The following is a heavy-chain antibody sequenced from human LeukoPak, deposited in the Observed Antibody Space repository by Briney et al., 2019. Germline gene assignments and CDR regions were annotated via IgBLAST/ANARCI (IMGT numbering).Heavy chain of an antibody. Sequence: SETLSLTCTVSGGSISSYYWSWIRQPAGKGLEWIGRIYTSGSTNYNPSLKSRVTMSVDTSKNQFSLKLSSVTAADTAVYYCARMDRGYDSSVRKFDPWGQGTLVTVSS. D-gene: IGHD3-22*01. J-gene: IGHJ5*02. CDR2: IYTSGST. CDR3: ARMDRGYDSSVRKFDP. V-gene: IGHV4-4*07. CDR1: GGSISSYY.